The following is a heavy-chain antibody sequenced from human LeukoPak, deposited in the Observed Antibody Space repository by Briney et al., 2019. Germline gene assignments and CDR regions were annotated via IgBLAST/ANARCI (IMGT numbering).Heavy chain of an antibody. J-gene: IGHJ4*02. CDR2: IRSGGSIT. D-gene: IGHD3-3*01. V-gene: IGHV3-48*01. Sequence: PGGSLRLSCAASGYTFSSYSMNWVRQAPGKGLEWVSYIRSGGSITRYADYVKGRFTISRDNAKNSLYLQMNSLRAEDTAVYYCARVIWSGYYQIDYWGQGTLVTVFS. CDR3: ARVIWSGYYQIDY. CDR1: GYTFSSYS.